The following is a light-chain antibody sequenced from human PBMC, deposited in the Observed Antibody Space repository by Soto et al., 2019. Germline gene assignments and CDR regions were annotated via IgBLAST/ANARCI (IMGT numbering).Light chain of an antibody. J-gene: IGKJ2*01. V-gene: IGKV1-5*01. Sequence: DIQMTQSPSSLSASVGDRVTITCRASQRITYWLAWYQQKPGRAPKLLIYDVFNVQSGVPSRVSGSGSGTEFTLHIRGLGCFDALNYYWLQYDSFSLSFGHGNKLQIK. CDR2: DVF. CDR3: LQYDSFSLS. CDR1: QRITYW.